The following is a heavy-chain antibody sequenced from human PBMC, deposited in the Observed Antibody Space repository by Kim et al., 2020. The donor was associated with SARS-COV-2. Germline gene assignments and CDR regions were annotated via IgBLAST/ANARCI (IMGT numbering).Heavy chain of an antibody. CDR2: IDSSSRYI. V-gene: IGHV3-21*01. D-gene: IGHD3-10*01. J-gene: IGHJ4*02. Sequence: GGSLRLSCAASGLTFRSYTMNWVRQAPGKGLEWVAAIDSSSRYIYYADSVKGRFTISRDNAKNSLFLQMNSLKAEDMAVYYCARDISIIRGAQGDYFDFWGRGTSVTISS. CDR3: ARDISIIRGAQGDYFDF. CDR1: GLTFRSYT.